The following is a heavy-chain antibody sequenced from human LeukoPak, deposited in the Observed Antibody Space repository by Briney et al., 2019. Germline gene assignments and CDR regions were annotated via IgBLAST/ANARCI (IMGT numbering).Heavy chain of an antibody. CDR3: ARGRSITILRGVAISDGFDI. CDR2: IATSSDYI. V-gene: IGHV3-21*06. CDR1: GFTFSTYS. D-gene: IGHD3-10*01. Sequence: AGGSLRLSCAASGFTFSTYSMNWVRQAPGKGLEWLSSIATSSDYIYYAGSLNGRFTISRDNAKNSLYLHMNSLRPDDTAVYYCARGRSITILRGVAISDGFDIWGQGTKVTVS. J-gene: IGHJ3*02.